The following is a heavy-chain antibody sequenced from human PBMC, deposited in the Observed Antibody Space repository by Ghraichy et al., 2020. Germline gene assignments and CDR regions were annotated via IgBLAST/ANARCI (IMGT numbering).Heavy chain of an antibody. CDR2: ISYDGSNK. V-gene: IGHV3-30-3*01. D-gene: IGHD3-10*01. Sequence: GGSLRLSCAASGFTFSSYAMHWVRQAPGKGLEWVAVISYDGSNKYYADSVKGRFTISRDNSKNTLYLQMNSLRAEDTAVYYCARSRGDDVYYFDYWGQGTLVTVSS. CDR3: ARSRGDDVYYFDY. J-gene: IGHJ4*02. CDR1: GFTFSSYA.